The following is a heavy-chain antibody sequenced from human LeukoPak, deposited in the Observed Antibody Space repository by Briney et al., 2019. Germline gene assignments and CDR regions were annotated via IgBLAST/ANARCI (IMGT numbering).Heavy chain of an antibody. J-gene: IGHJ4*02. D-gene: IGHD3-22*01. Sequence: PGRSLRLSCAASGFTFSYYYMHWVRQAPGKGLEWVAVISYDGSNKYYADSVKGRYTISRDNTKNTLYLQMNSLRTEDTAVYYCARLLNYYDSSGYYFSYWGEGALGTVSS. V-gene: IGHV3-30-3*01. CDR3: ARLLNYYDSSGYYFSY. CDR2: ISYDGSNK. CDR1: GFTFSYYY.